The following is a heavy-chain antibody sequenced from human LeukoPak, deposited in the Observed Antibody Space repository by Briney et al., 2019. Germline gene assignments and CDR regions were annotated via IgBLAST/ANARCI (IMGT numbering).Heavy chain of an antibody. D-gene: IGHD6-19*01. CDR2: IHSGGGST. Sequence: ALVKVSCKASGYTFTSFYLHWVRQAPGQGLEWMGMIHSGGGSTTYAQKFQGRVSMTRDTSTSTVYMELSSLTSEDTAMYYCARLRVADSTTYWGQGTLVTVSS. J-gene: IGHJ4*02. V-gene: IGHV1-46*03. CDR3: ARLRVADSTTY. CDR1: GYTFTSFY.